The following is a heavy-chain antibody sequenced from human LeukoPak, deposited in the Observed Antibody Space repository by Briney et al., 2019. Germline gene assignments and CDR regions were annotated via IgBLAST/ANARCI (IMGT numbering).Heavy chain of an antibody. Sequence: PSETLSLTCTVSGGSISSYYWSWIRQPPGKGLEWIGYIYYSGSTNYNPSLKSRVTISVDTSKNQFSLKLSSVTAADTAVYYCARGLDGDPIIDYWGQGTLVTVSS. CDR2: IYYSGST. CDR1: GGSISSYY. V-gene: IGHV4-59*12. CDR3: ARGLDGDPIIDY. D-gene: IGHD4-17*01. J-gene: IGHJ4*02.